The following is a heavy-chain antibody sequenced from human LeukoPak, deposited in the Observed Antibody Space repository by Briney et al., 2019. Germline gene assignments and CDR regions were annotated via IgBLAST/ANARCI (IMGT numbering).Heavy chain of an antibody. V-gene: IGHV3-23*01. Sequence: GGSLRLSCAASGFTFSNYTMNLVRQAPGKGLEWVSAISGSGGSTYYADSVKGRFTISRDNSKNTQSLQMNSLRAEDTAVYYCAKDDDWGRYKHWGQGTLVTVSS. D-gene: IGHD3-16*01. J-gene: IGHJ1*01. CDR1: GFTFSNYT. CDR3: AKDDDWGRYKH. CDR2: ISGSGGST.